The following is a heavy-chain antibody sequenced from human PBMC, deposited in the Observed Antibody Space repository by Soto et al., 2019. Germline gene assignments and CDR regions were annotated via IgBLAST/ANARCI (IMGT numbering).Heavy chain of an antibody. V-gene: IGHV3-48*01. D-gene: IGHD3-9*01. CDR3: AREADILNWFDP. CDR2: ISSSSSTI. Sequence: PGGSLRLSCAASGFTFSSYSMNWVRQAPGKGLEWVSYISSSSSTIYYADNEKGRFTISRDNAKNSLYLQMNSLRAEDTALYYCAREADILNWFDPWGQGTLVTVSS. CDR1: GFTFSSYS. J-gene: IGHJ5*02.